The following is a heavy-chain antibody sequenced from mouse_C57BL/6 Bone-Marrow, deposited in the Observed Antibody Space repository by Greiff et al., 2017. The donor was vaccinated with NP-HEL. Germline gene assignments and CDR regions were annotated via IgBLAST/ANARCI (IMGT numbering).Heavy chain of an antibody. Sequence: EVKLMESGGGLVQPGGSLKLSCAASGFTFSDYYMYWVRQTPEKRLGWVAYISNGGGSTYYPDTVKGRFTISRDNAKNTLYLQMSRLKSEDTAMYYCARRGYYYGSTYAMDYWGQGTSVTVSS. V-gene: IGHV5-12*01. J-gene: IGHJ4*01. CDR3: ARRGYYYGSTYAMDY. D-gene: IGHD1-1*01. CDR2: ISNGGGST. CDR1: GFTFSDYY.